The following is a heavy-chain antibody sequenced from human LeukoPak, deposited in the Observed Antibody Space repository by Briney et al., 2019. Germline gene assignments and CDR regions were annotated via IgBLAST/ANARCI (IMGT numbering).Heavy chain of an antibody. CDR3: ATDRTLGGFWSGPDVFDI. CDR1: GYTLTELS. CDR2: FDPEDGET. J-gene: IGHJ3*02. Sequence: ASVKVSCKVSGYTLTELSMHWVRQAPGKGLEWMGGFDPEDGETIYAQKFQGRVTMTEDTSTDTAYMELSSLRSEDTAVYYCATDRTLGGFWSGPDVFDIWGQGAMVTVSS. D-gene: IGHD3-3*01. V-gene: IGHV1-24*01.